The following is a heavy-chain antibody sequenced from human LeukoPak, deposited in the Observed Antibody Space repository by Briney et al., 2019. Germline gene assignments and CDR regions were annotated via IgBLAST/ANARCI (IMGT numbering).Heavy chain of an antibody. CDR2: IYHSGST. CDR3: ARARVRFGERHNWFDP. Sequence: PSETLSLTCAVSGGSISSGGYSWRWLRQPPGKGLEWIVYIYHSGSTYYNPSLKSRVTISVDRSKNQFSLKLSSVTAADTAVYYCARARVRFGERHNWFDPWGQGTLVTVSS. V-gene: IGHV4-30-2*01. J-gene: IGHJ5*02. D-gene: IGHD3-10*01. CDR1: GGSISSGGYS.